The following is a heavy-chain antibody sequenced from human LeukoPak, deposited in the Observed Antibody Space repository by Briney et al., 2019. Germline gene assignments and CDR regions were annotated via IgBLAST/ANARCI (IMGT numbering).Heavy chain of an antibody. Sequence: SETLSLTCTVAGGAISSGGYYWSWIRQHPGKGLEWIGYIYYSGSTYYNPSLKSRVTISVDTSKNQFSLKLSSVTAADTAVYYCARDSGNNWFDPWGQGTLVTVSS. D-gene: IGHD1-26*01. CDR3: ARDSGNNWFDP. V-gene: IGHV4-31*03. CDR2: IYYSGST. J-gene: IGHJ5*02. CDR1: GGAISSGGYY.